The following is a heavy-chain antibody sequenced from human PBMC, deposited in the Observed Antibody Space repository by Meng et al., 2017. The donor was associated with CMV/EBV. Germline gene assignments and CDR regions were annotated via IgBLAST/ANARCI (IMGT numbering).Heavy chain of an antibody. CDR3: ARPHGFYYDSSGYYY. CDR1: GFSFDDDG. J-gene: IGHJ4*02. V-gene: IGHV3-20*03. CDR2: INWNGGST. D-gene: IGHD3-22*01. Sequence: FGFSFDDDGMSWVRQAPGKGLEWVSGINWNGGSTGYADSVKGRFTISRDNAKNSLYLQMNSLRAEDTALYYCARPHGFYYDSSGYYYWGQGTLVTVSS.